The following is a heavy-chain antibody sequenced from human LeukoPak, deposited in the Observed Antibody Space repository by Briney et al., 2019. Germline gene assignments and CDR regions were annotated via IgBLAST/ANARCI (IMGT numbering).Heavy chain of an antibody. V-gene: IGHV3-30*03. CDR1: GFTFSSYV. J-gene: IGHJ6*03. Sequence: GGSLRLSCAASGFTFSSYVMHWVRQAPGKGLEWVAVISHDGSTKYYADSVKGRFTISRDNSKNTLYLQMNSLKTEDTAVYYCTTDRYWPPFYYYYMDVWGKGTTVTVSS. CDR2: ISHDGSTK. D-gene: IGHD2-8*02. CDR3: TTDRYWPPFYYYYMDV.